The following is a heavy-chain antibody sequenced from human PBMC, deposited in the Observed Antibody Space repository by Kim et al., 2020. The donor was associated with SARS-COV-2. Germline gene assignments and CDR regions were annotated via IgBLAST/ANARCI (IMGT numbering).Heavy chain of an antibody. CDR2: IDQGGSDR. D-gene: IGHD3-22*01. CDR1: GFTFSHYW. V-gene: IGHV3-7*03. J-gene: IGHJ3*01. CDR3: ARDVTPGSPTDGYFDLYDL. Sequence: GGSLRLSCVVSGFTFSHYWMTWVRQAPGKGLEWVANIDQGGSDRKYMGSVQGRFTISRDNAKNSLFLQMSSLRVEDTAVYYCARDVTPGSPTDGYFDLYDLWGQGTLVTVSS.